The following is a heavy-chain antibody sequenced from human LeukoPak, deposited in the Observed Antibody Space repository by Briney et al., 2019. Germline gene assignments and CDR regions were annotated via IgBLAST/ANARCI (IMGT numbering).Heavy chain of an antibody. CDR1: GFSFSIYG. J-gene: IGHJ6*03. CDR3: ARDWLPGIAADPHTGTRNYYYYYMDV. Sequence: GTLRLSCAASGFSFSIYGMSWIRQPAGKGLEWIGRIYTSGSTNYNPSLKSRVTMSVDTSKNQFSLKLSSVTAADTAVYYCARDWLPGIAADPHTGTRNYYYYYMDVWGKGTTVTISS. V-gene: IGHV4-4*07. CDR2: IYTSGST. D-gene: IGHD6-13*01.